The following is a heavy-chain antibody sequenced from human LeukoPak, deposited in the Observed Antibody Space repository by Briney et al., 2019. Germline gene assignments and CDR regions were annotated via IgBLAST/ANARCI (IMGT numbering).Heavy chain of an antibody. D-gene: IGHD2-21*02. Sequence: GGSLRLSCAASGFTFSSYAMSWVRQAPGKGLEWVSYISSSGSTIYYADSVKGRFTISRDNAKNSLYLQMNSLRAEDTAEYYCARSVVVTDGWSNEYYFDYWGQGTLVTVSS. CDR2: ISSSGSTI. V-gene: IGHV3-48*04. CDR3: ARSVVVTDGWSNEYYFDY. J-gene: IGHJ4*02. CDR1: GFTFSSYA.